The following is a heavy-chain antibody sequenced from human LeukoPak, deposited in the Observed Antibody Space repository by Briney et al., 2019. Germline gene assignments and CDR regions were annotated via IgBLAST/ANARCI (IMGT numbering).Heavy chain of an antibody. CDR1: RASIIDNY. CDR2: VYHSGGGT. J-gene: IGHJ4*02. CDR3: ARGTSSGWYGGFDY. Sequence: SETLSLTCSVSRASIIDNYWSWIRQSPGKGLEWIGYVYHSGGGTNYNPSLRSRVSISVDTSKSHFSLKLGSVTAADTAVYYCARGTSSGWYGGFDYWGQGILVTVSS. D-gene: IGHD6-19*01. V-gene: IGHV4-59*01.